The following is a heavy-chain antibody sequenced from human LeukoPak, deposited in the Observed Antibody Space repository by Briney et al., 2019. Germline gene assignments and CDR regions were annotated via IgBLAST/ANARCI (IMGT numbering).Heavy chain of an antibody. CDR2: IWPDGSNE. Sequence: GRSLRLSCAASGFTFSTYGMHWVRQAPGKGLEWVADIWPDGSNEYYADSVKGRFTISRDNSENTLYLQMNSLRAEDTAVYYCAKDAQRGFDYSNSLEHWGQGSLVTVPS. J-gene: IGHJ4*02. CDR3: AKDAQRGFDYSNSLEH. CDR1: GFTFSTYG. D-gene: IGHD4-11*01. V-gene: IGHV3-33*06.